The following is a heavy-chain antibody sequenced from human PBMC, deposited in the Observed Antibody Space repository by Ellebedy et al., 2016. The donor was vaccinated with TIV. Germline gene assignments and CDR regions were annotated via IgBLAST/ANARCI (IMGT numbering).Heavy chain of an antibody. D-gene: IGHD3-22*01. V-gene: IGHV1-69*13. Sequence: AASVKVSCKASGGTFNSYAISWVRQAPGQGLEWMGGIIPIFGTPKYARMFQGRVTITADESTTTAYMELSSLRSEDTAVYYCARGKIHHDTSGWDAFDIWGQGTMVTVSS. J-gene: IGHJ3*02. CDR3: ARGKIHHDTSGWDAFDI. CDR1: GGTFNSYA. CDR2: IIPIFGTP.